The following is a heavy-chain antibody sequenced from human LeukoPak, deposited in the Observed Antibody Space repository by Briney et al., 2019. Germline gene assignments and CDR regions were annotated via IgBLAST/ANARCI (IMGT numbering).Heavy chain of an antibody. J-gene: IGHJ1*01. CDR2: IIPIFGTA. V-gene: IGHV1-69*01. CDR3: ARVAGGYCSSTSCSGYFQH. D-gene: IGHD2-2*01. CDR1: GGTFSSYA. Sequence: SVKVSCKASGGTFSSYAISWVRQAPGQGLEWMGGIIPIFGTANYAQKFQGRVTITADESTSTAYMELSSLRSEDTAVYYCARVAGGYCSSTSCSGYFQHWGQGSLVTVSS.